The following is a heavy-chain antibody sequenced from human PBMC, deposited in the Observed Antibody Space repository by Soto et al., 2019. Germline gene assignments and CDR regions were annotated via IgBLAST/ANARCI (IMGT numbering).Heavy chain of an antibody. Sequence: SGTTMVNPTQTLTLTCTFSGFSLSTSGMRVSWIRQPPGKALEWLARIDWDDDKFYSTSLKTRLTISKDTSKNQVVLTMANMDPVDTATYYCARSPGGDGYNGFDYCGQGTLVTVSS. D-gene: IGHD3-16*01. CDR2: IDWDDDK. J-gene: IGHJ4*02. CDR1: GFSLSTSGMR. V-gene: IGHV2-70*04. CDR3: ARSPGGDGYNGFDY.